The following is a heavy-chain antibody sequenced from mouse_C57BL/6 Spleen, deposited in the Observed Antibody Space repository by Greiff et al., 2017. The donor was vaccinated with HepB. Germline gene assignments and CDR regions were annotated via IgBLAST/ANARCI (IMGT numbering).Heavy chain of an antibody. D-gene: IGHD2-4*01. V-gene: IGHV1-20*01. CDR3: ARWDYDYDGYYAMDD. Sequence: EVQLQESGPELVKPGDSVKISCKASGYSFTGSFMNWVMQSHGKSLEWIGRINPYNGDTFYNQKFKGKATLTVDKSSSTAHMELRSLTSEDSAVYYCARWDYDYDGYYAMDDGGQGTSVTVSS. CDR2: INPYNGDT. CDR1: GYSFTGSF. J-gene: IGHJ4*01.